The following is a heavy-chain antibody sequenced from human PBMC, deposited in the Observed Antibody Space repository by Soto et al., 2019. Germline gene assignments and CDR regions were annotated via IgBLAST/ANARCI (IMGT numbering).Heavy chain of an antibody. CDR3: ARERAYGLDV. CDR1: GFTFSGFE. J-gene: IGHJ6*02. Sequence: GSLRLSCAASGFTFSGFEMNWVRQAPGKALEWISYMTSSGRTIYYADSVKGRFTISRDNAKSSLYLQMNSLRAEDTAVYYCARERAYGLDVWGRGTTVTVSS. V-gene: IGHV3-48*03. CDR2: MTSSGRTI.